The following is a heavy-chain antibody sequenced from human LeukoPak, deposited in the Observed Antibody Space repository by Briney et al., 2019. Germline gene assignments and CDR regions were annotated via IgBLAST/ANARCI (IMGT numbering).Heavy chain of an antibody. J-gene: IGHJ6*02. CDR2: INRNGGST. Sequence: GGSLRLSCEASGFTFDNYGMSWVRQPPGKGLEWVSGINRNGGSTDYADSVKGRFTISRDNAKNTLYLQMNSLTAEDTAVYYCSRVPGYSGYFYGMDVWGQGTTVTVSS. CDR1: GFTFDNYG. CDR3: SRVPGYSGYFYGMDV. V-gene: IGHV3-20*04. D-gene: IGHD5-12*01.